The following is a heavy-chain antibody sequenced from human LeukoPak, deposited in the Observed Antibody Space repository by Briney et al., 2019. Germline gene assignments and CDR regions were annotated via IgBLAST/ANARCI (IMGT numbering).Heavy chain of an antibody. CDR1: GGSISSSSYY. CDR3: AREGGYLAWFDP. J-gene: IGHJ5*02. CDR2: IYYSGST. D-gene: IGHD3-22*01. V-gene: IGHV4-39*07. Sequence: PSETLSLTCTVSGGSISSSSYYWGWIRQPPGKGLEWIGSIYYSGSTYYNPSLKSRVTISVDTSKNQFSLKLSSVTAADTAVYYCAREGGYLAWFDPWGQGTLVTVSS.